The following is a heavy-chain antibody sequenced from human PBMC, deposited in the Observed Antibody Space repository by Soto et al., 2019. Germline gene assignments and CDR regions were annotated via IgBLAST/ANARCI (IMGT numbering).Heavy chain of an antibody. J-gene: IGHJ5*02. CDR3: VREGDSGFFS. CDR1: GFTFGDYW. CDR2: TKQDESEK. D-gene: IGHD6-25*01. Sequence: EVQLVESGGGLVQPGGSLRLSCATYGFTFGDYWMSWVRQAPGKRLEWVANTKQDESEKYYVGSVKGRFTISRDNAKNSLYLQMNSLRAEDTAVYFCVREGDSGFFSWGQGTLVTVSS. V-gene: IGHV3-7*01.